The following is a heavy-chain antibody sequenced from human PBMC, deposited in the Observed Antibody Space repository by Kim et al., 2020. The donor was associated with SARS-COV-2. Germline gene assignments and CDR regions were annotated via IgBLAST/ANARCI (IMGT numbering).Heavy chain of an antibody. J-gene: IGHJ4*02. D-gene: IGHD3-16*01. CDR3: ARLAADDGYCVY. CDR1: GFTFRSYW. V-gene: IGHV3-7*01. Sequence: GGSLRLSCAASGFTFRSYWMTWVRQAPGKGLEWVGNIKQDGSEKYYVDSVKGRFTISRDNAKNSLYLQMNSLRAEDTAVYFCARLAADDGYCVYWGQGTLVTVSS. CDR2: IKQDGSEK.